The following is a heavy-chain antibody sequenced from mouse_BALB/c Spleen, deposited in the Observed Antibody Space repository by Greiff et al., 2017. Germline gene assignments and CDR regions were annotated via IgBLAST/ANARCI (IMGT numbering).Heavy chain of an antibody. CDR3: ARYGNPYYYAMDY. CDR2: INPSTGYT. V-gene: IGHV1-7*01. Sequence: VQRVESGAELAKPGASVKMSCKASGYTFTSYWMHWVKQRPGQGLEWIGYINPSTGYTEYNQKFKDKATLTADKSSSTAYMQLSSLTSEDSAVYYCARYGNPYYYAMDYWGQGTSVTVSS. CDR1: GYTFTSYW. D-gene: IGHD2-1*01. J-gene: IGHJ4*01.